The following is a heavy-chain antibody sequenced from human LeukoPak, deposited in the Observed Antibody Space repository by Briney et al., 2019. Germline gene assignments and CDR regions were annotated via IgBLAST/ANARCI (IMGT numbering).Heavy chain of an antibody. Sequence: GGSLRLSCAASGFIVSSNYMSWVRQAPGKGLEWVSVIYSGGSTYYADSVKGRFTISRDNSKNTLYLQMNSLRAEDTAVYYCARERKDYGSGSYYTDYWGQGTLVTVSS. CDR3: ARERKDYGSGSYYTDY. CDR1: GFIVSSNY. J-gene: IGHJ4*02. D-gene: IGHD3-10*01. CDR2: IYSGGST. V-gene: IGHV3-53*01.